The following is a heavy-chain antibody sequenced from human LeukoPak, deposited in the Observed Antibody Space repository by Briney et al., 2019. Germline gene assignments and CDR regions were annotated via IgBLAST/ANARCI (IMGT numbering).Heavy chain of an antibody. D-gene: IGHD4-11*01. J-gene: IGHJ4*02. CDR1: GFTFSSYG. V-gene: IGHV3-30*02. CDR3: ARVWAVTMGEDYFDY. Sequence: GGSLRLSCAASGFTFSSYGMHWVRQAPGKGLEWVAFIRYDGSNKYYTDSVKGRFTISRDNSKNTLYLQMNSLRAEDTAVYYCARVWAVTMGEDYFDYWGQGTLVTVSS. CDR2: IRYDGSNK.